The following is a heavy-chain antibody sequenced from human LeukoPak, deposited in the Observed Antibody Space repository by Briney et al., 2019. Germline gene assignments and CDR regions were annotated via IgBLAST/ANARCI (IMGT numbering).Heavy chain of an antibody. CDR3: ARVVGGYSNYYYYMDV. V-gene: IGHV3-30-3*01. CDR2: ISYDGSNK. D-gene: IGHD3-22*01. CDR1: GFTFSSYA. J-gene: IGHJ6*03. Sequence: GGSLRLSCAASGFTFSSYAMHWVRQAPCKGLERVAVISYDGSNKYYADSVKGRFTISRDNSKNTLYLQMNSLRAEDTAVYYCARVVGGYSNYYYYMDVWGKGATVTVSS.